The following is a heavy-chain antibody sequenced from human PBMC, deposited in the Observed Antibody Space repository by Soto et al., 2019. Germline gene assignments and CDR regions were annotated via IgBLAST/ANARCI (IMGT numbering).Heavy chain of an antibody. D-gene: IGHD5-12*01. CDR2: INPNSGGT. V-gene: IGHV1-2*02. Sequence: ASLKVSCKASGYTFTGYYMRWVRQAPGQGLEWMGWINPNSGGTNYAQKFQGGVTMTRDTSISTAYMELSRLRSDDTAVYYCAREWGVRVEMATIELNPWGKETLVTVPS. CDR3: AREWGVRVEMATIELNP. CDR1: GYTFTGYY. J-gene: IGHJ5*02.